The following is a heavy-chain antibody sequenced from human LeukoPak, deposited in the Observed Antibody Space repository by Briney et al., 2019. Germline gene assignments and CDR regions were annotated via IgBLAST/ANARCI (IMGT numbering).Heavy chain of an antibody. CDR1: GGSISSYY. J-gene: IGHJ4*02. CDR3: ARDERSDTSGWHLGY. D-gene: IGHD6-19*01. CDR2: IYHSGST. Sequence: SDTLSLTCTVCGGSISSYYWSWIRQPPGKGLEWIGFIYHSGSTNYNPSLKSRVAISVDTSKTQFSLNLSSVPAADTAVYYCARDERSDTSGWHLGYWGQGTLVTVSS. V-gene: IGHV4-59*01.